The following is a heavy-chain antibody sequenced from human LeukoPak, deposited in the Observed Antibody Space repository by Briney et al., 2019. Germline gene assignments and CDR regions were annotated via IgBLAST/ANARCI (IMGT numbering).Heavy chain of an antibody. CDR3: ARDYYDSSGYYSLIAFDI. V-gene: IGHV1-69*04. J-gene: IGHJ3*02. CDR1: GSTFSSYA. CDR2: IIPILGIA. D-gene: IGHD3-22*01. Sequence: SVKVSCKASGSTFSSYAISWVRQAPGQGLEWMGRIIPILGIANYAQKFQGRVTITADKSTSTAYMELSSLRSEDTAVYYCARDYYDSSGYYSLIAFDIWGQGTMVTVSS.